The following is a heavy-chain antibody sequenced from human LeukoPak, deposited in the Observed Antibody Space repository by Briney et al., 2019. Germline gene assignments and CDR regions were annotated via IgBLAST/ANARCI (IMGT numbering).Heavy chain of an antibody. J-gene: IGHJ4*02. Sequence: ASVNVSCKASGYTFTIYYMHWVRQAPGQGLEWMGIINPSGGSTSYAQKFQGRVTMTRDTSTSTVYMELSSLRSEDTAVYYCARDHSIWLLDYWGQGTLVTVSS. V-gene: IGHV1-46*01. CDR2: INPSGGST. CDR3: ARDHSIWLLDY. D-gene: IGHD2-15*01. CDR1: GYTFTIYY.